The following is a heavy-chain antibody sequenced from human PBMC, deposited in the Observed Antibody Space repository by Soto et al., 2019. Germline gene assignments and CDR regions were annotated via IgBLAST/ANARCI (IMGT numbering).Heavy chain of an antibody. CDR2: IYYSGST. Sequence: SETLSLTCTVSGGSISSGDYYWSWIRQPPGKGLEWIGYIYYSGSTYYNPSLKSRVTISVDTSKNQFSLKLSSVTAADTAVYYCARVRFWSGYLSTGYYYGMDVWGQGTTVTVSS. CDR1: GGSISSGDYY. CDR3: ARVRFWSGYLSTGYYYGMDV. V-gene: IGHV4-30-4*01. J-gene: IGHJ6*02. D-gene: IGHD3-3*01.